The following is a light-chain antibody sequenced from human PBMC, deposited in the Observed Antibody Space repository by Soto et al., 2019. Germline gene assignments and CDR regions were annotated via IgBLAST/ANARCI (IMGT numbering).Light chain of an antibody. Sequence: EIVLTQSPATLSLSPGERATLSCRASQSVSSYLAWYQQKAGQAPRLLIYDASNRATGIPARFSGSGSGTDFTLTISSLEPEDFAVYFCQHRSNWPLTVGQGTRLEIK. CDR2: DAS. V-gene: IGKV3-11*01. CDR3: QHRSNWPLT. J-gene: IGKJ5*01. CDR1: QSVSSY.